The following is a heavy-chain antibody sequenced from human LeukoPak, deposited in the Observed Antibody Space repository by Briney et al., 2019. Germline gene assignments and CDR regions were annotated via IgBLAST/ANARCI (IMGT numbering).Heavy chain of an antibody. J-gene: IGHJ3*02. CDR3: AKLSVRYCGGDCSWGAFDI. D-gene: IGHD2-21*02. V-gene: IGHV3-30*18. CDR2: ISYDGSNK. CDR1: RFTFSSYG. Sequence: PGGSLRLSCAASRFTFSSYGMHWVRQAPGKGLEWVAIISYDGSNKYYADSVKGRFTISRDNSKNTLYLQMNSLRAEDTAVYYCAKLSVRYCGGDCSWGAFDIWGQGTMVTVSS.